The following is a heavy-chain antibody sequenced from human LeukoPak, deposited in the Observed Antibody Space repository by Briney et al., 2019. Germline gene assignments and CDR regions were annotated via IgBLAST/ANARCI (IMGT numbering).Heavy chain of an antibody. D-gene: IGHD3-10*01. Sequence: GGSLRLSCAASGFTFDDYAMHWVRHAPGKGLEWVSGISWNSGSIGYADSVKGRFTTSRDNAKNSLYLQMNSLRAEDTALYYCASYYYGSGSSHWGQGTLVTVSS. V-gene: IGHV3-9*01. CDR1: GFTFDDYA. CDR3: ASYYYGSGSSH. J-gene: IGHJ4*02. CDR2: ISWNSGSI.